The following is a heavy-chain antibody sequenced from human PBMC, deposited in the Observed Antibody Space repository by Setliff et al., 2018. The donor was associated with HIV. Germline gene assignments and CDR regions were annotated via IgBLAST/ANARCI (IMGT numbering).Heavy chain of an antibody. J-gene: IGHJ2*01. Sequence: SETLSLTCTVSGGSISSSSYYWGWIRQPPGKGLEWIGSIYYSGSTYYNPSLKTRVTISVDTSKNQFSLKLSSVTAADTAVYYCAREYSSSSANWYFDLWGRGTLVTVSS. CDR3: AREYSSSSANWYFDL. D-gene: IGHD6-6*01. CDR1: GGSISSSSYY. CDR2: IYYSGST. V-gene: IGHV4-39*02.